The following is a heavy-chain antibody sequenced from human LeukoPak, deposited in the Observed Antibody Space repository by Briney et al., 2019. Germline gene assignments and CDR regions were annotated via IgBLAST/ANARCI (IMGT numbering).Heavy chain of an antibody. J-gene: IGHJ2*01. V-gene: IGHV3-21*01. D-gene: IGHD6-19*01. CDR1: GFTFSSYS. CDR2: ISSSSSYI. CDR3: ARDAGYSSGWSHWYLDL. Sequence: GGSLRLSCAASGFTFSSYSMNWVRQAPGKGLEWVSSISSSSSYIYYADSVKGRFTISRGKAKNSIYLQMNSLTDEDTAVYYCARDAGYSSGWSHWYLDLWGRGTLVTVSS.